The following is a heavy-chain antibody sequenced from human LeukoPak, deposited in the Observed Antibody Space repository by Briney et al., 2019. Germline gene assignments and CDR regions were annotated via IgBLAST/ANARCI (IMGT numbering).Heavy chain of an antibody. CDR3: ARGKDIVGATTYNWFDP. Sequence: PGGSLRLSCAASGFTFSSYSMNWVRQAPGKGLGWVSYISNRGTTIYYADSVKGRFTIFRDNAKNSLYLQMNSLRAEDTAVYYCARGKDIVGATTYNWFDPWGQGTLVTVSS. CDR1: GFTFSSYS. CDR2: ISNRGTTI. V-gene: IGHV3-48*01. D-gene: IGHD1-26*01. J-gene: IGHJ5*02.